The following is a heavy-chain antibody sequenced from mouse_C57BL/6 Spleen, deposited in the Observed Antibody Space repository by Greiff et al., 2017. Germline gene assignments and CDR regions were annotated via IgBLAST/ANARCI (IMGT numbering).Heavy chain of an antibody. D-gene: IGHD2-1*01. V-gene: IGHV1-9*01. CDR2: ILPGSGST. J-gene: IGHJ4*01. Sequence: QVQLQQSGAELMKPGASVKLSCKATGYTFTGYWIEWVKQRPGHGLEWIGEILPGSGSTNYNEKFKSKATLTVDTSSSTAYMQLSSLTSEDSAVYYCARGDYGNPMDYWGQGTSVTVSS. CDR3: ARGDYGNPMDY. CDR1: GYTFTGYW.